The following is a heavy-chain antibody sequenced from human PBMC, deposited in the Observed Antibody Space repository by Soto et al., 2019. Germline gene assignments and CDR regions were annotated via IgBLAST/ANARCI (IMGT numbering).Heavy chain of an antibody. CDR2: ISGSGGST. Sequence: HPGGSLRLSCAASGFTFSSYAMSWVRQAPGKGLEWVSAISGSGGSTYYADSVKGRFTISRDNSKNTLYLQMNSLRAEDTAVYYCAKDFSYYDSSGYSAPDAFDIWGQGTMVTVSS. J-gene: IGHJ3*02. V-gene: IGHV3-23*01. CDR1: GFTFSSYA. D-gene: IGHD3-22*01. CDR3: AKDFSYYDSSGYSAPDAFDI.